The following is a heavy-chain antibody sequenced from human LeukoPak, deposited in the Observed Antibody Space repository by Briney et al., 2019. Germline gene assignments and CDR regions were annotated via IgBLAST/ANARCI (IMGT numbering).Heavy chain of an antibody. CDR3: ARDLSSGYGMDV. CDR1: GFSVSNKY. J-gene: IGHJ6*02. V-gene: IGHV3-53*01. CDR2: IYSGGNT. D-gene: IGHD6-19*01. Sequence: GGSLRLSCAASGFSVSNKYMSWVRQAPGKGLEWVSVIYSGGNTYYSEFVKGRVTISRDNIQNTLYLQMNSLRAEDTAVYYCARDLSSGYGMDVWGQGTTVTVSS.